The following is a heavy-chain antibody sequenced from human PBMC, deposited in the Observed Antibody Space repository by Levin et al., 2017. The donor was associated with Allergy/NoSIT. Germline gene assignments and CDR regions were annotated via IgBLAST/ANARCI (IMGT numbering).Heavy chain of an antibody. CDR1: QYTFRNYA. CDR3: AKAHGSTWYLSYGLDG. V-gene: IGHV3-23*01. Sequence: QAGGSLRLSCAASQYTFRNYAMSWVRQAPGKGLDWVSAISSTGTYTYYADSVKGRFTITRDNSNNTLSLQMNSLRAEDTGVYYCAKAHGSTWYLSYGLDGWGQGTRVTVSS. J-gene: IGHJ6*02. D-gene: IGHD6-13*01. CDR2: ISSTGTYT.